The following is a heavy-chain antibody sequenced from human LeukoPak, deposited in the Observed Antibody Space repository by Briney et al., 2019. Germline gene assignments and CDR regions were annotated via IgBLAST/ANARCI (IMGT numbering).Heavy chain of an antibody. CDR2: IYYSGST. CDR1: GGSISSGAYY. Sequence: SETLSLTCTVSGGSISSGAYYWSWIRQHPGKGLEWIGYIYYSGSTYYSPSLKSRVTISVDTSKNQFSLKLSSVTAADTAVYYCARGRVNWCDPWGQGTLVTVSS. CDR3: ARGRVNWCDP. J-gene: IGHJ5*02. V-gene: IGHV4-31*03. D-gene: IGHD3-3*01.